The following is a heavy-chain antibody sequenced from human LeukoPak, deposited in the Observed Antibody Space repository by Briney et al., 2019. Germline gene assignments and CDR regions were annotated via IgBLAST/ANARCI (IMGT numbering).Heavy chain of an antibody. CDR1: GFTFSTYG. J-gene: IGHJ4*02. D-gene: IGHD6-19*01. CDR3: AKRVAEGVTGAPSLDY. CDR2: IRYDESNK. Sequence: GGSLRLSCAASGFTFSTYGMHWVRQAPGKGLEWVAFIRYDESNKNYADSVKGRFTISRDNSKNTLYLQMNSLRDEDTAVYYCAKRVAEGVTGAPSLDYWGRGTLVTVSS. V-gene: IGHV3-30*02.